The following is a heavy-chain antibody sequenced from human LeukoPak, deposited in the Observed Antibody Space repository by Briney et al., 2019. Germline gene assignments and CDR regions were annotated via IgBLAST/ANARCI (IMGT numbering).Heavy chain of an antibody. CDR1: GFTFSSYW. CDR3: VREGSRDGYNFRFDP. J-gene: IGHJ5*02. CDR2: IKQDGSEK. V-gene: IGHV3-7*03. D-gene: IGHD5-24*01. Sequence: GGSLRLSCAASGFTFSSYWMSWVRQAPGKGLEWVANIKQDGSEKYYVDSVKGRFTISRDNAKNSLYLQMNSLRAEDTAVYYCVREGSRDGYNFRFDPWGQGTLVTVSS.